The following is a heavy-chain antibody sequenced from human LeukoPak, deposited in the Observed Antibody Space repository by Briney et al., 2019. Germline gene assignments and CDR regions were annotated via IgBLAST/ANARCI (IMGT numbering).Heavy chain of an antibody. J-gene: IGHJ6*02. D-gene: IGHD6-13*01. CDR1: RYTFTSYG. V-gene: IGHV1-18*01. Sequence: GASVKVSSTASRYTFTSYGISWVRQAPGHGLECMGWISAYNGNTNYAQKLQGRVTMTTDTSTSTAYMELRSLRSDDTAVYYCARSDPTYSSSWYFYYYYYGMDVWGQGTTVTVSS. CDR3: ARSDPTYSSSWYFYYYYYGMDV. CDR2: ISAYNGNT.